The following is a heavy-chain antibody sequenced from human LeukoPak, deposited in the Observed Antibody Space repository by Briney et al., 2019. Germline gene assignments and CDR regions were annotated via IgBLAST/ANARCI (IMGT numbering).Heavy chain of an antibody. Sequence: ASVKVCCKASGYTFTSYYMHWVRQAPGQGLEWMGIINPSGGSTSYAQKFQGRVTMTRDTSTSTVYMELSSLRSEDTAVYYCARDLTMVRGVIIGLFAFDIWGQGTMVTVSS. CDR3: ARDLTMVRGVIIGLFAFDI. D-gene: IGHD3-10*01. J-gene: IGHJ3*02. CDR2: INPSGGST. CDR1: GYTFTSYY. V-gene: IGHV1-46*01.